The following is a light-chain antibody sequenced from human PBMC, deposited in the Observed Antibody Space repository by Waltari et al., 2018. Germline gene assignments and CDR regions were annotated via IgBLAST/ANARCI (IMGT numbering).Light chain of an antibody. J-gene: IGLJ3*02. CDR2: EVS. Sequence: QSALTQPRSVSGSPGQSVTISCTGTSSDVGGYNYVSWYQQHPGKAPKLMIYEVSKRPSGVPDSCFGSKSGNTASLTISGLQAEDEADYYCCSYAGSYTWVFGGGTKLTVL. CDR3: CSYAGSYTWV. CDR1: SSDVGGYNY. V-gene: IGLV2-11*01.